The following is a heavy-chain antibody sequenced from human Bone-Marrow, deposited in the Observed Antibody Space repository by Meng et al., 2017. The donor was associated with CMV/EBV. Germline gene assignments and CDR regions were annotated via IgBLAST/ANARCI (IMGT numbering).Heavy chain of an antibody. CDR3: ARQPFGYSSSWYYFDY. CDR2: IYYSGST. D-gene: IGHD6-13*01. V-gene: IGHV4-39*01. CDR1: GGSISSSSYY. Sequence: SETLSLTCTVSGGSISSSSYYWGWIRQPPGKGLEWIGSIYYSGSTYYNPSLKSRVTISVDTSKNQFSLKLSSVTAADTAVYYCARQPFGYSSSWYYFDYWGQGTLVIASS. J-gene: IGHJ4*02.